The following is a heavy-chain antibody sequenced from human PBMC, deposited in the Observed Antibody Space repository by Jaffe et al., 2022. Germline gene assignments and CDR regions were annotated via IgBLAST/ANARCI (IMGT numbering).Heavy chain of an antibody. CDR1: GFTVSSNY. D-gene: IGHD6-6*01. Sequence: EVQLVETGGGLIQPGGSLRLSCAASGFTVSSNYMSWVRQAPGKGLEWVSVIYSGGSTYYADSVKGRFTISRDNSKNTLYLQMNSLRAEDTAVYYCARGPSSIAARPGYFRMSWFDPWGQGTLVTVSS. J-gene: IGHJ5*02. CDR3: ARGPSSIAARPGYFRMSWFDP. CDR2: IYSGGST. V-gene: IGHV3-53*02.